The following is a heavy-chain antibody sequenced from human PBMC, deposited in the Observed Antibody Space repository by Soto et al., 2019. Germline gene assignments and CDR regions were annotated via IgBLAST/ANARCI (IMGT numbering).Heavy chain of an antibody. CDR2: LKSDGTVT. J-gene: IGHJ4*02. V-gene: IGHV3-74*01. CDR3: ARENYDFWSGYYLAY. D-gene: IGHD3-3*01. Sequence: EVQLVESGGGLVQPGGSLRLSCVVSGITFSTYRMHWVRQAPGKGLVWVSHLKSDGTVTHYTDSVRGRFIISIDNPKNTLFLQMNSLRAEDTAVYYCARENYDFWSGYYLAYWGQGTLVTVSS. CDR1: GITFSTYR.